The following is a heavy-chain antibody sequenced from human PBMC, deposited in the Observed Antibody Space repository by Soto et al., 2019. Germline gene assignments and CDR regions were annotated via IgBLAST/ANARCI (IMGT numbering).Heavy chain of an antibody. CDR3: ARMASFYCCCGSCYPSYGMDV. CDR2: ISSDGSNK. J-gene: IGHJ6*02. D-gene: IGHD2-15*01. V-gene: IGHV3-30-3*01. Sequence: QVQLVESGGGVVQPGRSLRLSCAASGFTFSSYAMHWVRQAPGKGLEWVAVISSDGSNKYYADSVKGRFTISRDNSKNTLYLQMNSLIAEDTAVYYCARMASFYCCCGSCYPSYGMDVWCQGTTVTVSS. CDR1: GFTFSSYA.